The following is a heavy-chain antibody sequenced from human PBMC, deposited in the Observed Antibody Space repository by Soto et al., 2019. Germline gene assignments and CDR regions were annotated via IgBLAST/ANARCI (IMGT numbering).Heavy chain of an antibody. CDR3: ARDSSPRNYFDY. Sequence: PSETLSLTCTVSGGSISSGGYYWSWIRQHPGKGLEWIGYIYYSGSTYYNPSLKSRVTISVDTSKNQFSLKLSSVTAADTAVYYCARDSSPRNYFDYWGQGTLVTVSS. D-gene: IGHD3-10*01. J-gene: IGHJ4*02. CDR2: IYYSGST. V-gene: IGHV4-31*03. CDR1: GGSISSGGYY.